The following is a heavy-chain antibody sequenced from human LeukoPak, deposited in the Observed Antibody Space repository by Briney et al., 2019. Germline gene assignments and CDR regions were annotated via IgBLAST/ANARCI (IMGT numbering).Heavy chain of an antibody. CDR2: INHSGST. Sequence: SETLSLTCAGYGGSFSGYYWSWIRQPPGKGLEWIGEINHSGSTNYNPSLKSRVTISVDTSKNQFSLKLSSVTAADTAVYYCASRSYDFWSGYYVDYWGQGTLVTVSS. J-gene: IGHJ4*02. D-gene: IGHD3-3*01. CDR3: ASRSYDFWSGYYVDY. CDR1: GGSFSGYY. V-gene: IGHV4-34*01.